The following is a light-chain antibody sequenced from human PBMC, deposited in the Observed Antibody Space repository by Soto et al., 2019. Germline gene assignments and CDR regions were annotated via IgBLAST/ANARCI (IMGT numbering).Light chain of an antibody. CDR3: QQYGTSPFT. J-gene: IGKJ2*01. Sequence: EIVWTQSPGTLSLSPGERATLSCRASQSVSSSYLAWYQQKPGQAPRLLIYLASSSATGVPDRFSGSGSGTDFTLTISRLEAEDFAVYYCQQYGTSPFTFGQGTMLEIK. CDR1: QSVSSSY. V-gene: IGKV3-20*01. CDR2: LAS.